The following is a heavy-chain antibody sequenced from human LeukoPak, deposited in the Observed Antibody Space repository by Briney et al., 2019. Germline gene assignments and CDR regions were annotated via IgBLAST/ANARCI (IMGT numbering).Heavy chain of an antibody. D-gene: IGHD2-2*01. Sequence: PGGSLRLSCAASGFTFSTYSMSWVRQAPGKGLEWVSSISSSSSYIYYADSVKGRFTISRDNAKNSLYLQMNSLRAEDTAVYYCARVVAADHYFDYWGQGTLVTVSS. CDR1: GFTFSTYS. V-gene: IGHV3-21*01. J-gene: IGHJ4*02. CDR3: ARVVAADHYFDY. CDR2: ISSSSSYI.